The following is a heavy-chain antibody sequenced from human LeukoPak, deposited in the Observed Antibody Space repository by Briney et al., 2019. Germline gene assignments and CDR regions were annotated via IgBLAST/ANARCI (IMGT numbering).Heavy chain of an antibody. J-gene: IGHJ5*02. D-gene: IGHD6-6*01. Sequence: GGSLRLSCAASRFTISYNYMSWVRQAPGKGLQWVSVIYSNTSAYYADSVKGRFTISRHNSKNTLYLQMTSLRAEDTAVYYCARDIPVDSRSSVPKPVRDSWGQGTLVTVSS. CDR3: ARDIPVDSRSSVPKPVRDS. CDR1: RFTISYNY. CDR2: IYSNTSA. V-gene: IGHV3-53*04.